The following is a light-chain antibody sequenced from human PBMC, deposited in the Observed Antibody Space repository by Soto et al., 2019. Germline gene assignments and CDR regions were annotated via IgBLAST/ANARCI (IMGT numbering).Light chain of an antibody. CDR3: AAWDASLGGPGYV. V-gene: IGLV2-11*01. CDR1: SSDVGGYNY. J-gene: IGLJ1*01. Sequence: QSVLTQPRSVSGSPGQSVTISCTGTSSDVGGYNYVSWYQQHPGKAPKLMIYDVSKRPSGVPDRFSASKAGASASLAISGLQSEDEGDYYCAAWDASLGGPGYVFGTGTKVTVL. CDR2: DVS.